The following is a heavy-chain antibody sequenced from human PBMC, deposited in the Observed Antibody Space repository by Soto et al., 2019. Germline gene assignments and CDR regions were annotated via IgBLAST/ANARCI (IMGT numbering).Heavy chain of an antibody. CDR3: ARFSGGSYNTYYFYYGMDV. J-gene: IGHJ6*02. D-gene: IGHD2-15*01. CDR2: ISAYNGNT. V-gene: IGHV1-18*04. CDR1: GYTFTSYG. Sequence: ASVMVSCKASGYTFTSYGISWVRQAPGQGLDWMGWISAYNGNTKYAQDLQGRVTMTTDTSTSTAYMGLRSLRSDDTAMYYCARFSGGSYNTYYFYYGMDVWGQGTTVTVSS.